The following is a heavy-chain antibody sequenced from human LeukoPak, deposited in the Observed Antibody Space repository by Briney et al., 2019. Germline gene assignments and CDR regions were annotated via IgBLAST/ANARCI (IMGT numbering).Heavy chain of an antibody. CDR3: ARFYFGSGSYWSGSSYYFDY. J-gene: IGHJ4*02. V-gene: IGHV3-11*01. CDR2: ISGSGSTN. Sequence: GGSLRLSCAASGFAFTDYYMTWIRQAPGKGLEWISYISGSGSTNQYADSVKGRFSISRDNTKNSLYLQMNSLRAEDTAVYYCARFYFGSGSYWSGSSYYFDYWGQGTTVTVSS. CDR1: GFAFTDYY. D-gene: IGHD3-10*01.